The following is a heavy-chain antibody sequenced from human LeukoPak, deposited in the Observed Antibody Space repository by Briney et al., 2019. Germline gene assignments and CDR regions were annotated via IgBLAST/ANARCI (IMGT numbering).Heavy chain of an antibody. Sequence: ASVKVSCKASGGTFSSYAISWVRQAPGQGLEWMGGIIPIFGTANYAQKFQGRVTITTDESTSTAYMELSSLRSEDTAVYYCARGAPSSSLYYYYMDVWGKGTTVTVS. CDR1: GGTFSSYA. J-gene: IGHJ6*03. V-gene: IGHV1-69*05. CDR2: IIPIFGTA. CDR3: ARGAPSSSLYYYYMDV. D-gene: IGHD6-6*01.